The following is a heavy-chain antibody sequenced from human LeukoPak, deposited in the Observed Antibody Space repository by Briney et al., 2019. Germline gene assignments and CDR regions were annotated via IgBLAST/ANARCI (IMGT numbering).Heavy chain of an antibody. V-gene: IGHV1-2*06. J-gene: IGHJ4*02. Sequence: ASVKVSCKASGYTFTGYYMHWVRQAPGQGLEWMGRINPNSGGTNYARKFQGRVTMTRDTSISTAYMELSRLRSDDTAVYYCARDLALDYYDSSGLDYWGQGTLVTVSS. D-gene: IGHD3-22*01. CDR3: ARDLALDYYDSSGLDY. CDR1: GYTFTGYY. CDR2: INPNSGGT.